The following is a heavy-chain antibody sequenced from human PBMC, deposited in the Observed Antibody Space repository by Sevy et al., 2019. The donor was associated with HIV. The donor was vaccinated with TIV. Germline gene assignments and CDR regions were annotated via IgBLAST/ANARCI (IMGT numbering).Heavy chain of an antibody. D-gene: IGHD3-22*01. J-gene: IGHJ4*02. CDR1: GVSVTSDTYY. Sequence: SETLSLTCAVSGVSVTSDTYYWSWIRQPPGKGLEWIGYVYHTGSTNYSPSFKSRVTISIDTSKNQFSLRLFSVAAADTAMYYCAREPYFFDKSGYFWDYWGQGILITVSS. CDR2: VYHTGST. CDR3: AREPYFFDKSGYFWDY. V-gene: IGHV4-61*01.